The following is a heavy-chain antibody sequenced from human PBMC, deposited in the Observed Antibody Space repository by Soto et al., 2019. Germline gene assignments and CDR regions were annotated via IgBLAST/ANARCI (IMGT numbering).Heavy chain of an antibody. CDR1: GGSINNYY. CDR2: IYYSGNT. D-gene: IGHD2-15*01. CDR3: ARVVDSCSGGSCYSGYYYYMDV. Sequence: PSETLSLTCTVSGGSINNYYWSWIRQPPGKGLEWIGYIYYSGNTNYNPSLKSRVTISVDTSKNQFSLKLNSVTAADTAVYYCARVVDSCSGGSCYSGYYYYMDVWGKGTTVTVSS. V-gene: IGHV4-59*01. J-gene: IGHJ6*03.